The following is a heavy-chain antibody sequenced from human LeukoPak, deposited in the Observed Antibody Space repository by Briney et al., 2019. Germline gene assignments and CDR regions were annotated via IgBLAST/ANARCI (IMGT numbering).Heavy chain of an antibody. V-gene: IGHV4-59*12. Sequence: PSETLSLTCTVSGGSISSYYWSWIRQPPGKGLEWIGYIYYSGSTYYNPSLKSRVTISVDTSKNQFSLKLSSVTAADTAVYYCARDGYYYDSSGYYWVWGQGTLVTVSS. J-gene: IGHJ4*02. CDR2: IYYSGST. D-gene: IGHD3-22*01. CDR3: ARDGYYYDSSGYYWV. CDR1: GGSISSYY.